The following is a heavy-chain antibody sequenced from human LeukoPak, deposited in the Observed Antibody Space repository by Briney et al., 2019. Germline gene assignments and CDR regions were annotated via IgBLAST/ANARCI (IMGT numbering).Heavy chain of an antibody. Sequence: GGSLRLSCAASGFTFSSYWMHWVRQAPGKGLVWVSRINSDGSSTSYADSVKGRFTISRDNAKNTLYLQMNSLRAEDTAVYYCARGGGITMVLGVISPLDYWGQGTLVTVSS. CDR2: INSDGSST. CDR1: GFTFSSYW. CDR3: ARGGGITMVLGVISPLDY. V-gene: IGHV3-74*01. J-gene: IGHJ4*02. D-gene: IGHD3-10*01.